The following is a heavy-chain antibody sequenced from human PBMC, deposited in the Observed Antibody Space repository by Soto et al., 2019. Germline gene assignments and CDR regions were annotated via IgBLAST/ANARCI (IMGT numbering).Heavy chain of an antibody. V-gene: IGHV3-43*01. D-gene: IGHD3-16*02. J-gene: IGHJ4*02. CDR3: AKEKDRIFHY. CDR1: GYTFDDDS. Sequence: EVQLVETGGVVVQPGGSVRLSCAACGYTFDDDSMHWVRQAPGKGLEWVSLITWDGGSTFYADSVKGRFTISRDNSKKSLYLQMNSLRTEDTALYYCAKEKDRIFHYWGQGTLVTASS. CDR2: ITWDGGST.